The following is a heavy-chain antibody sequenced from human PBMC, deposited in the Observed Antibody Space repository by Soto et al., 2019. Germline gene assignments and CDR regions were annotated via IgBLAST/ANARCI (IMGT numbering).Heavy chain of an antibody. CDR3: ARAYTTGYYRDPYYFDY. D-gene: IGHD3-22*01. CDR2: IYYTGST. V-gene: IGHV4-59*01. J-gene: IGHJ4*02. CDR1: AGSISSYY. Sequence: SETLSLTCTVSAGSISSYYWSWIRQPPGKGLEWIGYIYYTGSTNYNPSLKSRVIISVDMSKNQFSLKLSSVTAADTAVYYCARAYTTGYYRDPYYFDYWGQGTLVTVSS.